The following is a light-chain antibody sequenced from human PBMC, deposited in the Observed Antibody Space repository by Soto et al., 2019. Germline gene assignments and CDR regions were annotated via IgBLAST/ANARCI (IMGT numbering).Light chain of an antibody. CDR2: LNSDGSH. Sequence: QAVVTQSPSASASLGASVKLTCTLSSGHSSYAIAWHQQQPEKGPRYLMKLNSDGSHSKGDGIPDRFSGSSSGAERYLTISSLQSEDEADYYCQTWGTGIQGVFGGGNKLTVL. CDR3: QTWGTGIQGV. V-gene: IGLV4-69*01. J-gene: IGLJ3*02. CDR1: SGHSSYA.